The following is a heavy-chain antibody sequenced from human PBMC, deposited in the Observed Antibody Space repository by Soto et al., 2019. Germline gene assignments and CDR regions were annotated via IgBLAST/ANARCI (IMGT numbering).Heavy chain of an antibody. CDR1: GYTFTSYD. CDR3: ARASNRAYSSRQSDPSSYGMDV. J-gene: IGHJ6*02. V-gene: IGHV1-8*01. D-gene: IGHD6-13*01. Sequence: VASVKVSCKASGYTFTSYDINWVRQATGQGLEWMGWMNPNSGNTGYAQKFQGRVTMTRNTSISTAYMELSSLRSEDTAVYYCARASNRAYSSRQSDPSSYGMDVWGQGTTVTVSS. CDR2: MNPNSGNT.